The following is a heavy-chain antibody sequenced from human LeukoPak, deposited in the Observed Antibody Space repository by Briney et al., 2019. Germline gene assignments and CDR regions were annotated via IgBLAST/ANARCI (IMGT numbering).Heavy chain of an antibody. CDR3: ARDQSGANWVDF. D-gene: IGHD1-26*01. CDR1: GFTFSSYW. V-gene: IGHV3-7*01. J-gene: IGHJ4*02. Sequence: GGSLRLSCAASGFTFSSYWMSWVRQAPGKGLEWVANIKQDGRERYSVDSVKGRFTISRDNAKNLVTLQMNSLRAEDTAVYYCARDQSGANWVDFWGQGTPVTVSS. CDR2: IKQDGRER.